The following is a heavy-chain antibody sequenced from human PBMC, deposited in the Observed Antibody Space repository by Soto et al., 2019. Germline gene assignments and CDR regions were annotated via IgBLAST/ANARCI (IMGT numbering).Heavy chain of an antibody. CDR3: AKDRSVTHRVFDY. CDR1: GFTFSSYA. J-gene: IGHJ4*02. D-gene: IGHD4-4*01. V-gene: IGHV3-23*01. CDR2: ISGSGGST. Sequence: PGGSLRLSFAASGFTFSSYAMTWSRQAPGKGLDWVSAISGSGGSTYYADSVKGRFTISRDNSKTTLYLQMNSLRAEDTALYYCAKDRSVTHRVFDYWGQGTLVTVSS.